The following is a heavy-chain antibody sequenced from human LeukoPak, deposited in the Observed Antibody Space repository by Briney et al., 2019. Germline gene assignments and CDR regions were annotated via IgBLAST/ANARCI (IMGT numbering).Heavy chain of an antibody. CDR3: ARGYYDSSGYQ. V-gene: IGHV3-48*01. Sequence: GGSLRLSCAASGFTFSSYSMNWVRQAPGKGLEWVSYISSSSSTIYYADSVKGRFTISRDNAKNSLYLQMNSLRAEDTAVYYCARGYYDSSGYQWGQGTLVTVSS. J-gene: IGHJ4*02. CDR2: ISSSSSTI. CDR1: GFTFSSYS. D-gene: IGHD3-22*01.